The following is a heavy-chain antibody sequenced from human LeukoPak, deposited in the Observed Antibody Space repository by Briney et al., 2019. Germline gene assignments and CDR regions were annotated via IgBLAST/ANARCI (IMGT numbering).Heavy chain of an antibody. V-gene: IGHV4-59*01. J-gene: IGHJ6*03. Sequence: SETLSLTCTVSGGSISSYYWSWIRQPPGKGLEWIGYIYYSGSTNYNPSLKSRVTISVDTSKNQFSLKLSSVTAADTAVYYCARAVFYGSGSYYNKGYYYYYMDVWGKGTTVTVSS. CDR3: ARAVFYGSGSYYNKGYYYYYMDV. CDR1: GGSISSYY. D-gene: IGHD3-10*01. CDR2: IYYSGST.